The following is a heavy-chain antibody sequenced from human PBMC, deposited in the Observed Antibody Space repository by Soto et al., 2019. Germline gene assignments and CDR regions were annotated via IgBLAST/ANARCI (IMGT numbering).Heavy chain of an antibody. D-gene: IGHD2-2*02. CDR2: IVWNSGNI. Sequence: EVQLVESGGGLVQPGTSLRLSCAASGFTFDDYAMHWVPQAPGKGLEWVSGIVWNSGNIAYADSVKGRFTISRDNAKNTLYLQMNSLRTEDTALYYCARIPAAIGYMDVWGKGTTVTVSS. J-gene: IGHJ6*03. V-gene: IGHV3-9*01. CDR1: GFTFDDYA. CDR3: ARIPAAIGYMDV.